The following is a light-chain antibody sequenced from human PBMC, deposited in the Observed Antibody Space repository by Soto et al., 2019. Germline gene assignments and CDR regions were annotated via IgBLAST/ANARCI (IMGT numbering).Light chain of an antibody. CDR1: QSISSW. CDR2: DAS. V-gene: IGKV1-5*01. Sequence: DIQTTQSPSTLSASVGERVTITCRASQSISSWLAWYQQKPGKAPKLLIYDASSLESGVPLRFSGSGSGTEFTLTISSLQPDDFATYYCQQYNSYSTFGQGTKVDIK. J-gene: IGKJ1*01. CDR3: QQYNSYST.